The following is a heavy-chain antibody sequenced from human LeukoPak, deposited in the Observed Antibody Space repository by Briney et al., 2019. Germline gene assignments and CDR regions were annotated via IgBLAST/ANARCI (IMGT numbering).Heavy chain of an antibody. J-gene: IGHJ5*02. CDR1: AGSISNYY. D-gene: IGHD5-24*01. Sequence: SETLSLTCTVSAGSISNYYWSWIRQPAGKGLEWIGRISSRGSTNYNPSLKSRVTMSIDTSKNQFSLKLSSVTAADTAVYYCVREPRDGYNPRAGGNWFDPWGQGTLVTVSS. CDR3: VREPRDGYNPRAGGNWFDP. V-gene: IGHV4-4*07. CDR2: ISSRGST.